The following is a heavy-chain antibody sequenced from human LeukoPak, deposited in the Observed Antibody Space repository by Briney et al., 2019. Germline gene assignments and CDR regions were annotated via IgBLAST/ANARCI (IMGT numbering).Heavy chain of an antibody. D-gene: IGHD2-15*01. J-gene: IGHJ4*02. V-gene: IGHV3-23*01. Sequence: GGSLRLSCAASGFTFSSYAMSWVRQAPGKGLEWVSAISGSGGSTYHADSVKGRFTISRDNSKNTLYLQMNSLRAEDTAVYYCAKCLCSGGSCCDFDYWGQGTLVTVSS. CDR3: AKCLCSGGSCCDFDY. CDR2: ISGSGGST. CDR1: GFTFSSYA.